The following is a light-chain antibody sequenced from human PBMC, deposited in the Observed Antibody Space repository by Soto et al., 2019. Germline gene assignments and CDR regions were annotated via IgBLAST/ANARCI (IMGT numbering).Light chain of an antibody. CDR2: GAS. J-gene: IGKJ2*02. CDR3: HQYGSRGT. V-gene: IGKV3-20*01. Sequence: ENVLTQSPGTLSLSPGERASLSCGASQSVSNNYLAWYQQKPGQAPRRLIHGASSRPTGMPDRFSGSGSGTDFTLTISRLEPEGVAVYYCHQYGSRGTFGQGTKVGIK. CDR1: QSVSNNY.